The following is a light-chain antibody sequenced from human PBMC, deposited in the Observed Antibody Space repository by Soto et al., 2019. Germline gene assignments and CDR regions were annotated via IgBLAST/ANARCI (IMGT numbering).Light chain of an antibody. CDR3: QSFDKYLSAVV. V-gene: IGLV2-18*01. CDR2: DVS. J-gene: IGLJ2*01. Sequence: QSVLTQPPSVSGSPGQSVTISCTGTSSDVGSYNRVSWYQQPPGTAPKLMIYDVSNRPSGVPDRFSGSKSGNTASLTISGLQAEDEADYYCQSFDKYLSAVVFGGGTKVTVL. CDR1: SSDVGSYNR.